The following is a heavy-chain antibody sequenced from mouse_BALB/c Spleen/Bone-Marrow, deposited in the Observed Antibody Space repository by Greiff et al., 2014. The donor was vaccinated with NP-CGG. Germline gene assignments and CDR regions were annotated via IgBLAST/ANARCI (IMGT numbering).Heavy chain of an antibody. CDR3: ASQGDYGSFDY. Sequence: VQLQQSGAELARPGASVKLSCKASGYTFTSYWMQWVKQRPGQGLGWIGAIYPGDGDTRYTQKFKGKATLTADKSSSTAYMQLSSLASEDSAVYYCASQGDYGSFDYWGQGTTLTVSS. CDR2: IYPGDGDT. J-gene: IGHJ2*01. CDR1: GYTFTSYW. V-gene: IGHV1-87*01. D-gene: IGHD1-1*02.